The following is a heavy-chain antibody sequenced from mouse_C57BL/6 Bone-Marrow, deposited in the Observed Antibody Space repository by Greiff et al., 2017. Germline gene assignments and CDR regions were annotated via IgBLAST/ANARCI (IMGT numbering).Heavy chain of an antibody. CDR3: ARGYYAMDY. J-gene: IGHJ4*01. V-gene: IGHV1-81*01. Sequence: QVQLQQSGAELARPGASVKLSCKASGYTFTSYGISWVKQRTGQGLEWIGEIYPRSGNTYYNEKFKGKATLTADISSSTAYMELRSLTSEDSAVYYCARGYYAMDYWGQGTSVTVSS. CDR2: IYPRSGNT. CDR1: GYTFTSYG.